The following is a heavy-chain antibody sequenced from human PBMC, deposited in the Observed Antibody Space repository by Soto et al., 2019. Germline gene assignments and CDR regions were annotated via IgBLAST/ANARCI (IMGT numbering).Heavy chain of an antibody. V-gene: IGHV3-23*01. CDR2: ISGSGGST. CDR1: GFTFSSYA. Sequence: GGSLRLSCAASGFTFSSYAMSWVRQAPGKGLEWASAISGSGGSTYYADSVKGRFTISRDNSKNTLYLQMNSLRAEDTAVYYCAKRNLAYYYDSSAPDYWGQGTLVTV. D-gene: IGHD3-22*01. J-gene: IGHJ4*02. CDR3: AKRNLAYYYDSSAPDY.